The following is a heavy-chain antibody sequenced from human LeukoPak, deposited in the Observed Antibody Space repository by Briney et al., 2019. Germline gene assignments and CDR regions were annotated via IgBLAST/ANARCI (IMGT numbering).Heavy chain of an antibody. J-gene: IGHJ4*02. CDR3: ARGGGTDFTKGEWH. V-gene: IGHV1-2*02. D-gene: IGHD3-16*01. Sequence: GASVKVSCKASGYTFTGYFLHWLRQAPGQGLEWMGWINPVSGVTNCAQKFQGRFTMTRDTSISTVYMELGRVRSDDTAVYYCARGGGTDFTKGEWHWGQGTLVTVSS. CDR1: GYTFTGYF. CDR2: INPVSGVT.